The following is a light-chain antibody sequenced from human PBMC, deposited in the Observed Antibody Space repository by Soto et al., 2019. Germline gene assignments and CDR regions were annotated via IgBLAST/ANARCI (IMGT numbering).Light chain of an antibody. CDR2: DAS. Sequence: IVLTQPPATVSFSPMEIATLSFTPSQSVSNSLAWYQQKPGQAPRLLIYDASNRATGIPARFSGSGSGTDFTLTISSLQPEDLAVYYCQQRSSWPPITFGQGTRLEIK. CDR3: QQRSSWPPIT. CDR1: QSVSNS. V-gene: IGKV3-11*01. J-gene: IGKJ5*01.